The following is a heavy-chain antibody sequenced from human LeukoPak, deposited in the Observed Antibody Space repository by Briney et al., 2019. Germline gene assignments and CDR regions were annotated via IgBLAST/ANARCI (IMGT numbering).Heavy chain of an antibody. D-gene: IGHD3-16*01. V-gene: IGHV3-7*01. J-gene: IGHJ4*02. CDR3: AREGPDVGDDAFDY. CDR2: IKQDGSEK. CDR1: GFTFSSYW. Sequence: QPGGSLRLSCAASGFTFSSYWMSWVRQAPGKGLEWVANIKQDGSEKYYVDSVKGRFTISRDNAKNSLYLQMNSLRAEDTAVYYCAREGPDVGDDAFDYWGQGTLVTVSS.